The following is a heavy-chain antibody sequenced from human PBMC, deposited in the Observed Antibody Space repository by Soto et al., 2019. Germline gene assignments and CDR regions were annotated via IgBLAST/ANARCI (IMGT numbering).Heavy chain of an antibody. V-gene: IGHV3-23*01. Sequence: GGSLRLSCAASGFTFSSYAMSWVRQAPGKGLEWVSAISGSGGSTYYADSVKGRFTISRDNSKNTLYLQMNSLRAEDTAVYYCAKDMRKQQLVPYYFDYWGQGTLVTVYS. CDR1: GFTFSSYA. CDR3: AKDMRKQQLVPYYFDY. CDR2: ISGSGGST. J-gene: IGHJ4*02. D-gene: IGHD6-13*01.